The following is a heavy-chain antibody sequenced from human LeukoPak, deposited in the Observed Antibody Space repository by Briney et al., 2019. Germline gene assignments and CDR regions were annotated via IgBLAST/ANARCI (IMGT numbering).Heavy chain of an antibody. V-gene: IGHV3-21*01. D-gene: IGHD2-2*01. Sequence: GGSLRLSCAASGFTFSSYAMHWVRQAPGKGPEWVSSISSSGRYVYYVDSVKGRFTISRDSAKNSLYLQMNSLRAEDTALYYCARDDCSTTTCSSRFFDFWGQGTLVTVSS. CDR2: ISSSGRYV. J-gene: IGHJ4*02. CDR3: ARDDCSTTTCSSRFFDF. CDR1: GFTFSSYA.